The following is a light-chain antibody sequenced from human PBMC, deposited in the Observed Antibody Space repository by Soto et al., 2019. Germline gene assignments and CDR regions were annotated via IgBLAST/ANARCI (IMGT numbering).Light chain of an antibody. V-gene: IGKV3-20*01. CDR1: QSVSSS. J-gene: IGKJ1*01. CDR3: EQYGSSPRT. CDR2: DAS. Sequence: EIVLTQSPATLSLSPGERATLSCRASQSVSSSLAWYQQKPGQAPRLLIYDASNRATGIPARFSGSGSGTDFTLTISRLEPEDSAVYYCEQYGSSPRTFGQGTKVDIK.